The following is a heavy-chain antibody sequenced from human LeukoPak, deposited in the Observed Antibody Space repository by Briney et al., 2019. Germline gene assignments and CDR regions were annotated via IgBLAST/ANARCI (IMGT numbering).Heavy chain of an antibody. J-gene: IGHJ4*02. CDR2: IKESGDIT. CDR1: GFTFSSYS. Sequence: PGASLRLSCAASGFTFSSYSMYWVRQAPGKGPEWVSGIKESGDITYYADSVKGRFTISRDNSKNTLYLQMNSLRAEDTAKYYCAKYCSGATCSGYWGQGTLVTVS. CDR3: AKYCSGATCSGY. D-gene: IGHD2-15*01. V-gene: IGHV3-23*01.